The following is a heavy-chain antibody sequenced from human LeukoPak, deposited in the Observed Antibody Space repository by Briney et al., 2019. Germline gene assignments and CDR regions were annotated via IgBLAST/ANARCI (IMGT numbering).Heavy chain of an antibody. CDR2: INHSGST. V-gene: IGHV4-34*01. Sequence: PSETLSLTCAVYGGSFSGYYWSWVRQPPGKGLEWIGEINHSGSTNYNPSLKSRVTISVDTSKNQFSLKLSSVTAADTAVYYCATPRRWGQGTLVTVSS. CDR3: ATPRR. CDR1: GGSFSGYY. J-gene: IGHJ4*02.